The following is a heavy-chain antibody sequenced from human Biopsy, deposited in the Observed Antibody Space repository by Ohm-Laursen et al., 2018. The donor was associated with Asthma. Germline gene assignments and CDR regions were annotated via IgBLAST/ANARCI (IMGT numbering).Heavy chain of an antibody. CDR1: SGSGGYMRSGNYY. CDR2: IYYSGTT. J-gene: IGHJ6*02. CDR3: VRGSSSWHHGPFHYYYGLDV. Sequence: SDTLSLTCSLSSGSGGYMRSGNYYWGWIRQPPGKGLEWIGSIYYSGTTYYNPSLESRVTVSADTSKNQLSLKLTSVTAADTAVYYCVRGSSSWHHGPFHYYYGLDVWGQGTTATVSS. V-gene: IGHV4-39*01. D-gene: IGHD6-13*01.